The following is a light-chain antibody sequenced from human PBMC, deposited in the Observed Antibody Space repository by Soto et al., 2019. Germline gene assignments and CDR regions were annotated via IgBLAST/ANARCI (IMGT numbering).Light chain of an antibody. Sequence: DIQMTQSPSSLSAFVGDRVTITCRASQSISSHLNWYQQKPGKAPKVLIYAASSLQSGVPSRFSGSGSGTDFTLTISSLQPEDFATYYCQQSYNIPPWTFGQGTKVEIK. CDR1: QSISSH. CDR2: AAS. V-gene: IGKV1-39*01. J-gene: IGKJ1*01. CDR3: QQSYNIPPWT.